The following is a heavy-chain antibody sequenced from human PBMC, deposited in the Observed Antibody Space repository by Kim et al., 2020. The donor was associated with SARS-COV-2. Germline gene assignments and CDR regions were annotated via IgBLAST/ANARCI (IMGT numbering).Heavy chain of an antibody. V-gene: IGHV3-7*03. D-gene: IGHD2-2*01. J-gene: IGHJ4*02. CDR2: INEDGNEK. CDR3: AREIGGGRHSAEYHWISDY. CDR1: GFTFRNHW. Sequence: VGSLRLSCAASGFTFRNHWMSWVRQTPGKGLEWVANINEDGNEKHYLESVRGRFTISRDNARNSVHLQMNSLGAEDTAMYYCAREIGGGRHSAEYHWISDYWGQGTLVTVSS.